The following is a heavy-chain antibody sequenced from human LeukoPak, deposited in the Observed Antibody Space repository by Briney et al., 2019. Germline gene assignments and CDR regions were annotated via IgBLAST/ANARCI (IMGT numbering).Heavy chain of an antibody. CDR3: ARDSHYYFDSGNYRFVDTHPLDI. Sequence: PSETLSLTCTVSGDSTSSNYWSWIRQPAGKGLEWIGRIYTNGGTNYNPSLKSRVTMSVDGSKNQFSLKLTSVTAADTAVYYCARDSHYYFDSGNYRFVDTHPLDIWGQGTMVTVSS. D-gene: IGHD3-22*01. CDR1: GDSTSSNY. J-gene: IGHJ3*02. CDR2: IYTNGGT. V-gene: IGHV4-4*07.